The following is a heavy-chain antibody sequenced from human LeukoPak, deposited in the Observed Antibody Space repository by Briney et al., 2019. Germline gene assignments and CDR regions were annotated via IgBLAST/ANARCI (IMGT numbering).Heavy chain of an antibody. CDR2: ISGSGGST. Sequence: GRSLRLSCAASGFTFSSHALSWLRQAPRKGLEWVSTISGSGGSTYYADSVKGRFTISRDNSKNTLYVQMSSLRADDTAVYYCAKGYYYGSGSYSTFDYWGQGTLVTVSS. V-gene: IGHV3-23*01. D-gene: IGHD3-10*01. CDR3: AKGYYYGSGSYSTFDY. J-gene: IGHJ4*02. CDR1: GFTFSSHA.